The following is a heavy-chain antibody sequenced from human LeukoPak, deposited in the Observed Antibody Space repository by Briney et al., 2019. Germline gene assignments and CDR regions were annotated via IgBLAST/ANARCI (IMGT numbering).Heavy chain of an antibody. CDR1: GGSISSYY. V-gene: IGHV4-59*08. D-gene: IGHD3-3*01. J-gene: IGHJ5*02. CDR2: IYYSGST. Sequence: SETLSLTCTVSGGSISSYYWSWIRQPPGKGLEWIGYIYYSGSTNYNPSLKSRVTISVDTSKNQFSLKLSSVTAADTAVYYCARHRGIFGVVSMWFDPWGQGTLVTVSS. CDR3: ARHRGIFGVVSMWFDP.